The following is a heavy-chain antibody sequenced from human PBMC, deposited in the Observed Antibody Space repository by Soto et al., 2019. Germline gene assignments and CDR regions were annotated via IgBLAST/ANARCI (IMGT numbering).Heavy chain of an antibody. CDR2: IYYSGST. V-gene: IGHV4-39*01. CDR3: ARFPVTPRYGSGTLIDY. Sequence: QLQLQESGPGLVKPSETLSLTCTVSGGSISSSSYYWGWIRQPPGKGLEWIGSIYYSGSTYYNPSLKSRVTISVDTSKNQFSLKLSSVTAADTAVYYCARFPVTPRYGSGTLIDYWGQGTLVTVSS. J-gene: IGHJ4*02. D-gene: IGHD3-10*01. CDR1: GGSISSSSYY.